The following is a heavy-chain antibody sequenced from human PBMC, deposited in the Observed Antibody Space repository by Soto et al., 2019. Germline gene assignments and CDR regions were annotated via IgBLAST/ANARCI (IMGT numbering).Heavy chain of an antibody. V-gene: IGHV4-59*08. CDR2: IYYSGST. Sequence: PSETLSLTCTVSGGSISSYYWSWIRQPPGKGLEWIGYIYYSGSTNYNPSLKSRVTISVDTSKNQFSLKLSSVTAADTAVYDCARRYGYSFDYWGQGTLVPVSS. D-gene: IGHD1-1*01. J-gene: IGHJ4*02. CDR3: ARRYGYSFDY. CDR1: GGSISSYY.